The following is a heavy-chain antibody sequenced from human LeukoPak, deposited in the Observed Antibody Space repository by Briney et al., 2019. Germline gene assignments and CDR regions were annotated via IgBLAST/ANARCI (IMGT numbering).Heavy chain of an antibody. Sequence: SETLSLTCTVSGDSISNYYWSWIRQPPGRGLEWIGHIYYSGSTNYNPSLKSRVTISVDTSKNQFSLKPSSVTAADTAVYYCARVGRATYYYDSSGSYWYFDLWGRGTLVTVSS. J-gene: IGHJ2*01. CDR3: ARVGRATYYYDSSGSYWYFDL. CDR2: IYYSGST. CDR1: GDSISNYY. D-gene: IGHD3-22*01. V-gene: IGHV4-59*01.